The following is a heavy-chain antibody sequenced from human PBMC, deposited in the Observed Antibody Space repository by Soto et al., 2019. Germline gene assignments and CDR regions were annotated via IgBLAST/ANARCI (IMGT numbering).Heavy chain of an antibody. Sequence: QVQLQESGPGLVKPSQTLSLTCTVSGGSISSGDYYWSWIRQPPGQGLEWIGYIYYSGSTYYNPSLKSRVTISVDTSKNQFSLKLSSVTAADTAVYYCARGRYCSGGSCYSPPDAFDIWGQGTMVTVSS. CDR3: ARGRYCSGGSCYSPPDAFDI. J-gene: IGHJ3*02. D-gene: IGHD2-15*01. CDR2: IYYSGST. V-gene: IGHV4-30-4*01. CDR1: GGSISSGDYY.